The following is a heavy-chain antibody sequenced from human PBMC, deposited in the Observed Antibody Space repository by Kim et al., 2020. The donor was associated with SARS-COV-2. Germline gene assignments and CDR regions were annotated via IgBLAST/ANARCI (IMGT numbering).Heavy chain of an antibody. J-gene: IGHJ3*02. Sequence: ASVKVSCKASGDTFTNFGVTWVRQAPGQGLEWMGWISPYNGHTNYAQNFQGRVTMTTDTSTSTACMELRSLRSDDTAVYYCARWYCSRTSCRSNALDIWGEETKVTVSS. CDR2: ISPYNGHT. CDR3: ARWYCSRTSCRSNALDI. CDR1: GDTFTNFG. D-gene: IGHD2-2*01. V-gene: IGHV1-18*01.